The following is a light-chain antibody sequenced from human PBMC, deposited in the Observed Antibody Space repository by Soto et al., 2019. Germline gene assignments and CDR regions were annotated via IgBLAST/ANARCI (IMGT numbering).Light chain of an antibody. J-gene: IGKJ1*01. CDR1: QTVLDSSKNKDY. V-gene: IGKV4-1*01. Sequence: DIVMTQSPDSLAVSLGYRSTINCNSSQTVLDSSKNKDYLTWYQQKPGQPPKLLIYWASTRESGVPDRFSGSGSGTDFTLTISRLQAEDVAVYFCQQYYDTLWTFGQGTKVDI. CDR3: QQYYDTLWT. CDR2: WAS.